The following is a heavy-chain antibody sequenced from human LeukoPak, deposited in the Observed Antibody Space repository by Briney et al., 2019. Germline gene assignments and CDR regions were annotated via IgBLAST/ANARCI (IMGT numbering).Heavy chain of an antibody. CDR2: LNPNSGNT. CDR1: GYTFTGYY. V-gene: IGHV1-8*01. D-gene: IGHD3-10*01. J-gene: IGHJ4*02. CDR3: TMRGLGVDS. Sequence: GASVKVSCKTSGYTFTGYYIHWVRQAPRQGLEWMGWLNPNSGNTGYAQKFQGRVTLTRDTFINTAYMEVSSLTSEDTAVYYCTMRGLGVDSWGQGTLVTVSS.